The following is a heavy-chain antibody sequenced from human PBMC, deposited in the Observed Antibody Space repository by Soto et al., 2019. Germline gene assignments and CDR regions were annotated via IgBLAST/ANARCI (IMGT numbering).Heavy chain of an antibody. V-gene: IGHV3-7*01. CDR2: INTDGSQK. CDR3: ARVSRRNTFDV. J-gene: IGHJ3*01. CDR1: GLTFNSYW. Sequence: GGSLRLSCAASGLTFNSYWMPWVRQAPGKGLEWVANINTDGSQKHSVDSVKGRFTFSRDNAKNSLYLQMNSLRVEDTAVYYCARVSRRNTFDVWGQGTMVTVSS.